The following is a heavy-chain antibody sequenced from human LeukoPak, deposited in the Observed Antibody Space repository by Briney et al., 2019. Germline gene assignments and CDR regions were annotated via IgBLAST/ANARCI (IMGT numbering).Heavy chain of an antibody. CDR3: ATMIVVPRVRTYWFDP. CDR1: GYTLTELS. CDR2: FDPEDGET. V-gene: IGHV1-24*01. D-gene: IGHD3-22*01. J-gene: IGHJ5*02. Sequence: GASVKVSCKVSGYTLTELSMHWARQAPGKGLEWMGGFDPEDGETIYAQKFQGRVTMTEDTSTDTAYMELSSLRSEDTAVYYCATMIVVPRVRTYWFDPWGQGTLVTVSS.